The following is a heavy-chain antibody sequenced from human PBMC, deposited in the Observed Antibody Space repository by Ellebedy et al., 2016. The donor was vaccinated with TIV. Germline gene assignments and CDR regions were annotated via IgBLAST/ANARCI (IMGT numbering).Heavy chain of an antibody. V-gene: IGHV3-66*01. J-gene: IGHJ6*02. CDR1: GFTFSNHA. CDR3: ARERRYCGNECYLYYYYGMDV. CDR2: LNSGGAT. D-gene: IGHD2-21*01. Sequence: GESLKISCAASGFTFSNHAMNWVRQAPGRGLEWVSILNSGGATDYADSVKGRFIISRDDVKNTLHLQMYRLRAEDTAVYYCARERRYCGNECYLYYYYGMDVWGQGTTVTVAS.